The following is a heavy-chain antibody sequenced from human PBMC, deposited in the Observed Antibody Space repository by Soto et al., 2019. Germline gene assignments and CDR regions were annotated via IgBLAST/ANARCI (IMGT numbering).Heavy chain of an antibody. V-gene: IGHV4-59*01. CDR3: ARGLDEYSTPGIWFDP. CDR1: GGSISSYY. CDR2: IYYSGST. D-gene: IGHD6-6*01. Sequence: PSETLSLTCTVSGGSISSYYWSWIRQPPGKGLEWIGYIYYSGSTNYNPSLKSRVTISVDTSKNQFSLKLSSVTAADTAVYYCARGLDEYSTPGIWFDPWGQGTLVTVSS. J-gene: IGHJ5*02.